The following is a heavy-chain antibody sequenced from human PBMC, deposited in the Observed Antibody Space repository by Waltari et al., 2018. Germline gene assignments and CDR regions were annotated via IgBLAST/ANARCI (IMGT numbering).Heavy chain of an antibody. CDR2: ISAYNGNT. CDR1: GYTFTSYG. V-gene: IGHV1-18*01. Sequence: QVQLVQSGAEVKKPGAPVKVSCQASGYTFTSYGISWVRQAPGQGLEWMGWISAYNGNTNYAQKVQGRVTMTTDTSTSTAYMELRSLRSDDTAVYYCAREWFGELPPYYYYGMDVWGQGTTVTVSS. D-gene: IGHD3-10*01. CDR3: AREWFGELPPYYYYGMDV. J-gene: IGHJ6*02.